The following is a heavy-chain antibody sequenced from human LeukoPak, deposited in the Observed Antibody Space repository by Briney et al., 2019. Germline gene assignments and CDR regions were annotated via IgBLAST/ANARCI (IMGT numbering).Heavy chain of an antibody. CDR2: IYHSGST. Sequence: SETLSLTCAVSGGSISSGGYSWSWIRQPPGKGLEWIGEIYHSGSTNYNPSLKSRVTMLLDKSKNQFSLKLSSVTAADTAVYYCARNGGNSDFDYWGQGTLVTVSS. V-gene: IGHV4-30-2*01. CDR1: GGSISSGGYS. CDR3: ARNGGNSDFDY. D-gene: IGHD4-23*01. J-gene: IGHJ4*02.